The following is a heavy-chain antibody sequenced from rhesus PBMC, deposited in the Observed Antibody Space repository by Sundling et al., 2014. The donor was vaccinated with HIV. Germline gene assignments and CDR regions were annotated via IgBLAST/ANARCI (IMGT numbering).Heavy chain of an antibody. Sequence: QVQLQESGPGVVKPSESLSLTCAVSNGSISDTYRWNWIRQPPGKGLEWIGYIYGRSINTNYNPSLKSRVTVSKDTSKNQFSLNLSSVTAADTALYYCARSNPLYLDFDVWGPGVLVTVSS. V-gene: IGHV4S10*01. D-gene: IGHD3-3*01. CDR2: IYGRSINT. CDR3: ARSNPLYLDFDV. J-gene: IGHJ5-1*01. CDR1: NGSISDTYR.